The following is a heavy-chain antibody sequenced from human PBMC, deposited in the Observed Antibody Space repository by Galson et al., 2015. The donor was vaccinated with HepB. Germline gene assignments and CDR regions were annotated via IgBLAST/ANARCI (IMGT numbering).Heavy chain of an antibody. CDR3: ARILHTGGRYGASDY. D-gene: IGHD6-19*01. J-gene: IGHJ4*02. CDR2: IDWDDDY. V-gene: IGHV2-70*01. Sequence: PALVIPSQTLTLTCTVSGFSLSSRGMGVTWIRQPPGKALEWLALIDWDDDYYYSPSLRTRLTISRDTSSNQVVLRMTNMDPVDTATYYCARILHTGGRYGASDYWGQGTLVTVSS. CDR1: GFSLSSRGMG.